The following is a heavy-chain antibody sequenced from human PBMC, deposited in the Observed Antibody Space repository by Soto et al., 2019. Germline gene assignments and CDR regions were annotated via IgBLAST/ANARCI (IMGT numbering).Heavy chain of an antibody. CDR2: ISYDGSNK. CDR1: GFTFSSYG. Sequence: GGSLRLSCAAAGFTFSSYGMHWVRQAPGKGLEWVAVISYDGSNKYYADSVKGRFTISRDNSKNTLYLQMNSLRAEDTAVYYCAKDGMDYWGQGTLVTVSS. D-gene: IGHD1-20*01. J-gene: IGHJ4*02. V-gene: IGHV3-30*18. CDR3: AKDGMDY.